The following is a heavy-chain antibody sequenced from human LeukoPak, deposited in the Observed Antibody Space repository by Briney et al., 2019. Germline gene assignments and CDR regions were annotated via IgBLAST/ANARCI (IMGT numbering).Heavy chain of an antibody. Sequence: GGSLRLSCAASGFTFSNYWMNWVRQAPGKGLERVANIKGDGNEKNYVDSVKGRFSISRDNAKNSLYLQMDSLRAEDTAVHYCAKEGAYPIITYDSWGQGALVTVSS. CDR1: GFTFSNYW. CDR3: AKEGAYPIITYDS. D-gene: IGHD3-10*01. J-gene: IGHJ5*01. CDR2: IKGDGNEK. V-gene: IGHV3-7*01.